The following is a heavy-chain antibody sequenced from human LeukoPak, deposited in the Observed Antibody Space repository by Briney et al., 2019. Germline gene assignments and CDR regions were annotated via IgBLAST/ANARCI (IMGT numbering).Heavy chain of an antibody. Sequence: PGGSLRLSRAASGFTFSSYSMNWVRQAPGKGLEWVSSISSSSSYICYADSVKGRFTISRDNAKNSLYLQMNSLRAEDTAVYYCARETGSVYYYMDVWGKGTTVTVSS. J-gene: IGHJ6*03. CDR3: ARETGSVYYYMDV. D-gene: IGHD3-10*01. CDR2: ISSSSSYI. CDR1: GFTFSSYS. V-gene: IGHV3-21*01.